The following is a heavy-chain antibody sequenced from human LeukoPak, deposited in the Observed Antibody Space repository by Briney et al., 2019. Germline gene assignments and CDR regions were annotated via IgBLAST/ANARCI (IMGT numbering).Heavy chain of an antibody. V-gene: IGHV4-4*07. J-gene: IGHJ3*02. CDR1: GGSISSYY. CDR2: IYTSGNT. D-gene: IGHD2-21*02. Sequence: SETLSLTCTVSGGSISSYYWSWIRQPAGKGLEWIGRIYTSGNTNYNPSLKSRVTISVDTSKNQFSLKLSSVTAADTAVYYCARRHIVVVTAIRHAFDIWGQGTMVTVSS. CDR3: ARRHIVVVTAIRHAFDI.